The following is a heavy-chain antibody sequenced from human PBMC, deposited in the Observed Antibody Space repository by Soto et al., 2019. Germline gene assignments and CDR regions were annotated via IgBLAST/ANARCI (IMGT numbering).Heavy chain of an antibody. Sequence: SETLSLTCAVYGGSFSGYYWSWIRQPPGKGLEWIGYIYHSGSTYYNPSLKSRVTISVDTSKNQFSLKLSSVTAADTAVYYCARRDSSSWYLDYWGQGTLVTVSS. J-gene: IGHJ4*02. V-gene: IGHV4-34*01. CDR3: ARRDSSSWYLDY. CDR2: IYHSGST. D-gene: IGHD6-13*01. CDR1: GGSFSGYY.